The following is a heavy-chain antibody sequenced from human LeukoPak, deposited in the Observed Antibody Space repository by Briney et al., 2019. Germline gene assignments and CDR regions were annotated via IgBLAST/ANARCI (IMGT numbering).Heavy chain of an antibody. J-gene: IGHJ4*02. CDR1: GGSISSGSYY. CDR3: ARTFGELLYIDY. V-gene: IGHV4-61*02. Sequence: PSQTLSLTCTVSGGSISSGSYYWSWIRQPAGKGLEWIGRIYTSGSTNYNPSLKSRVTISVDTSKNQFSLKLSSVTAADTAVYYCARTFGELLYIDYWGQGTLVTVSS. CDR2: IYTSGST. D-gene: IGHD3-10*01.